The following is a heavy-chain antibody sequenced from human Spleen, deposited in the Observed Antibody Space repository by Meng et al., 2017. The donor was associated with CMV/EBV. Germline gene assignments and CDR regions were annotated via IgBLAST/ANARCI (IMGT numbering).Heavy chain of an antibody. J-gene: IGHJ4*02. V-gene: IGHV3-30*02. CDR1: GFTFSIYG. CDR3: AKDGSSWYQLLQSPDY. CDR2: TPYDASSK. Sequence: GFTFSIYGMNWVRQTPGKGLEWVTFTPYDASSKYYADSVKGRFTVSRDNSQNTLYLQMNSLRSEDTAVYYCAKDGSSWYQLLQSPDYWGQGTLVTVSS. D-gene: IGHD2-2*01.